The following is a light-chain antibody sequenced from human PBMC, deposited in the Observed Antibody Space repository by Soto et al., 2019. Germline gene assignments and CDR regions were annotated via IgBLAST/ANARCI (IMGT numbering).Light chain of an antibody. CDR3: FSYAGSYPLV. Sequence: QSALTQPRSVSGSPGQLVTISCAGTSSDVGAYNWVSWYQQHPGKVPKLIIYDVSRRPSGVPDRFSGSKSGNTASLTISGLQADDEADYYCFSYAGSYPLVFGGGTKLTVL. J-gene: IGLJ3*02. CDR2: DVS. CDR1: SSDVGAYNW. V-gene: IGLV2-11*01.